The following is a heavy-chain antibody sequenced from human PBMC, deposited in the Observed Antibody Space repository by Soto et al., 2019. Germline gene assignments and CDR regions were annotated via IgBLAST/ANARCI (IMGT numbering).Heavy chain of an antibody. CDR2: IYSGGST. Sequence: GGSLRLSCAASGFTVSSNYMSWVRQAPGKGLEWVSVIYSGGSTYYADSVKGRFTISRDNSKNTLYLQMNSLRAEDTAVYYCARSPYLRRENWFDPWGQGTLVTVSS. D-gene: IGHD3-10*01. CDR3: ARSPYLRRENWFDP. V-gene: IGHV3-66*01. J-gene: IGHJ5*02. CDR1: GFTVSSNY.